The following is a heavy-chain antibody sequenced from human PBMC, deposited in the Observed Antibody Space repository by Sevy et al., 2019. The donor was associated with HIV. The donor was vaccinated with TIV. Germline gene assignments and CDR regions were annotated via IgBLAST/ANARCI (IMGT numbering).Heavy chain of an antibody. Sequence: GGSLRLSCAASGFTFSSYGMHWVRQAPGKGLEWVAVISYDGSNKYYADSVKGGFTISRDNSKNTLYLQMNSLRAEDTAVYYCAKDYGGNSGGAFAIWGQGTMVTVSS. CDR2: ISYDGSNK. V-gene: IGHV3-30*18. CDR1: GFTFSSYG. J-gene: IGHJ3*02. CDR3: AKDYGGNSGGAFAI. D-gene: IGHD4-17*01.